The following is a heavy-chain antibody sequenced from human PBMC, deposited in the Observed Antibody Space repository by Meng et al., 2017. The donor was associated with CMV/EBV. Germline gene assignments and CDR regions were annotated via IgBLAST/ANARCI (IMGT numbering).Heavy chain of an antibody. CDR3: ATNLFHYYDSESA. D-gene: IGHD3-22*01. CDR1: GYNLTELS. V-gene: IGHV1-24*01. J-gene: IGHJ5*02. Sequence: CKVSGYNLTELSMHWVRQAPGKGLEWMGGFDPEDGETIYAQKFQGRVTMTEDTSTDTAYMELSSLRSEDTAVYYCATNLFHYYDSESAWGQGTLVTVSS. CDR2: FDPEDGET.